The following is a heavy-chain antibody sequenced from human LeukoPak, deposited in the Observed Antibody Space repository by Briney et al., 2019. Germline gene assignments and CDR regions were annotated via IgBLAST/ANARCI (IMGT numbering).Heavy chain of an antibody. CDR3: ATSDDSSGPD. J-gene: IGHJ4*02. Sequence: GGSLRLSCAASGFTFSGYWMSWVRQAPGKGLEWVANINLDGSVIHYVDSAKGRFTISRDNAKNSLYLQMNYLRAEDTALYYCATSDDSSGPDWGQGTLVTVSS. D-gene: IGHD3-22*01. CDR2: INLDGSVI. CDR1: GFTFSGYW. V-gene: IGHV3-7*01.